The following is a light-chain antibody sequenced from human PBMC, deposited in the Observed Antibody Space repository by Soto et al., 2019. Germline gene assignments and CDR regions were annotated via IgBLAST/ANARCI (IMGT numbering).Light chain of an antibody. J-gene: IGKJ1*01. V-gene: IGKV3-11*01. Sequence: EVVLSQSPATLSLSPGERATLSCRASQSVSSYLAWYQQKPGHAPRLLIYDASNRATGIPARFRGSGSGTDFTLTISSLEPEDFEVYYCQQRNNWPGTFGQGTKVDIK. CDR1: QSVSSY. CDR3: QQRNNWPGT. CDR2: DAS.